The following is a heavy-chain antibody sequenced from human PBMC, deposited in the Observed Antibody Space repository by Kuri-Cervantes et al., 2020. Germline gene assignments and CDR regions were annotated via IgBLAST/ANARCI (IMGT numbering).Heavy chain of an antibody. J-gene: IGHJ5*02. CDR2: FDPEDGET. CDR3: AREGYCSSTSCYAGDYNWFDP. CDR1: GYTLTELS. D-gene: IGHD2-2*01. V-gene: IGHV1-24*01. Sequence: ASVKVSCEVSGYTLTELSMHWVRQAPGKGLEWMGGFDPEDGETIYAQKFQGRVTMTEDTSTDTAYMELSSLRSEDTAVYYCAREGYCSSTSCYAGDYNWFDPWGQGTLVTVSS.